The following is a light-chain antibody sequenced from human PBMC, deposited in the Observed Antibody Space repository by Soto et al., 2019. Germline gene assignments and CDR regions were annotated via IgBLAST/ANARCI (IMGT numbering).Light chain of an antibody. CDR1: QSVSISY. CDR2: GAS. J-gene: IGKJ1*01. CDR3: QPDYNLPRT. V-gene: IGKV3D-7*01. Sequence: PGERVTLSCRASQSVSISYLTWYQQKPGQAPRLLIYGASTRATSIPARFSGSGSGTDFTLTISSLQPEDFAVYYCQPDYNLPRTFGQGTKVEIK.